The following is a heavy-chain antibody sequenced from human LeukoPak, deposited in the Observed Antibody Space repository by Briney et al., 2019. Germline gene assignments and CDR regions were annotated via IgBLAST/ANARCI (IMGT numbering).Heavy chain of an antibody. CDR3: ARGIYVDSISWRLDL. Sequence: SETLSLICTLSCSSINVYYWSWIRQSPGKGLDWIAYISYSGSNNHNPSLKTRVTISVDTSKNQFSLRLSSMTAADTAVYYCARGIYVDSISWRLDLWGRGTLVTVSS. CDR1: CSSINVYY. V-gene: IGHV4-59*01. D-gene: IGHD5-12*01. J-gene: IGHJ2*01. CDR2: ISYSGSN.